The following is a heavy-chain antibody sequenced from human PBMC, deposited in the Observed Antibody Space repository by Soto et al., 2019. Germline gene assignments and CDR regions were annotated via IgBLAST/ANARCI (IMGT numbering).Heavy chain of an antibody. V-gene: IGHV4-34*01. D-gene: IGHD2-2*01. CDR2: INHTGGS. CDR1: VGSFSGYY. CDR3: AREVGYYSATRRNLYFDY. Sequence: ETLSITCAVPVGSFSGYYRSWVRQTPGKGLEWIGDINHTGGSNYNPSLKSRVMISVDTAKTQFSLNVTSVTAADTAVYYCAREVGYYSATRRNLYFDYWGPGTLVTVS. J-gene: IGHJ4*02.